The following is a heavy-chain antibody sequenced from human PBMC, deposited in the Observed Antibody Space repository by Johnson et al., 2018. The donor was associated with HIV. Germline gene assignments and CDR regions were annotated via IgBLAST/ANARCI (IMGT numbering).Heavy chain of an antibody. CDR2: IYRDDQT. CDR3: SRQPWDGSDI. Sequence: MQLVESGGGLNQPGGSLRLSCEASGFSITDNYMSWVRQAPGKGLEWIAVIYRDDQTYYVDSVKGRFTVSRDISTGTVYLQMNSLRVEDTAVYYCSRQPWDGSDILGQGTAVTVSS. V-gene: IGHV3-53*01. J-gene: IGHJ3*02. CDR1: GFSITDNY.